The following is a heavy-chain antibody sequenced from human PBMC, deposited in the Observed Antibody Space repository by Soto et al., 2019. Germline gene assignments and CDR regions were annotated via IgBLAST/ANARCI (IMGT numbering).Heavy chain of an antibody. D-gene: IGHD2-21*02. V-gene: IGHV1-46*01. Sequence: QVQLMQSGAEVKKPGASVKVSCKASGNTFTNYYIHWVRQAPGQGLEWMGTINPSGGHTTYAQTFLGRVTMTRDTSTRTLYMELTSLRSEDTAVYYCARGGHVVVVTAAFDYWGQGTLVTVSS. J-gene: IGHJ4*02. CDR2: INPSGGHT. CDR3: ARGGHVVVVTAAFDY. CDR1: GNTFTNYY.